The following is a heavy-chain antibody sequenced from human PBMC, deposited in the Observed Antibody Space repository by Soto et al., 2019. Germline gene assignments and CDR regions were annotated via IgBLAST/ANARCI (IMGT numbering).Heavy chain of an antibody. J-gene: IGHJ4*02. Sequence: SETLSLTCTVSGDSISTYFWSWIRQPPGKGLEWIGYISYSGSPNYNPSLKSRVTISVDTSKNQFSLKVNSVTAADTAVYYCARGSVGSGWKFDYWGQGTLVTVSS. V-gene: IGHV4-59*01. D-gene: IGHD3-22*01. CDR3: ARGSVGSGWKFDY. CDR1: GDSISTYF. CDR2: ISYSGSP.